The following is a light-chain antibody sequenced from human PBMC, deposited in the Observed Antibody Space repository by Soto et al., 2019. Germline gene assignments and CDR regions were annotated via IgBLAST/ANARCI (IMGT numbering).Light chain of an antibody. CDR3: QQYGSSPYT. V-gene: IGKV3-20*01. CDR2: GAS. J-gene: IGKJ2*01. CDR1: QSVSSSS. Sequence: EIVLTQSPGTLSLSPGERATLSCRASQSVSSSSLAWYQQKPGQAPRLLIYGASSRATGIPDRFSGSGSGKDFTRTSSRLEPEDFAVCYCQQYGSSPYTFGQGTKLEIK.